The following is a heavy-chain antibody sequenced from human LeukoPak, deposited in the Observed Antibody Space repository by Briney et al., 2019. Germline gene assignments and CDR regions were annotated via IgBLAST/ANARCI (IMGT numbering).Heavy chain of an antibody. V-gene: IGHV3-30*04. CDR2: ISYDGSNK. Sequence: GGSLRLSCAASGFTFSSYAMHWVRQAPGKGLEWVAVISYDGSNKYYADSVKGRFTISRDNSKNTLYLQMNSLRAEDTAVYYCXXXXXXXXXXXXXXANWFDPWGQGTLVTVSS. J-gene: IGHJ5*02. CDR3: XXXXXXXXXXXXXXANWFDP. CDR1: GFTFSSYA.